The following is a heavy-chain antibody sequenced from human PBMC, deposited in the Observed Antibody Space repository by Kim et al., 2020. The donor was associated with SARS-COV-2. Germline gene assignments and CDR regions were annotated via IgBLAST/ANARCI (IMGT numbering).Heavy chain of an antibody. Sequence: GGSLRLSCAASGFTFSSYSMNWVRQAPGKGLEWVSYISSSSSTIYYADSVKGRFTISRDNAKNSLYLQMNSLRAEDTAVYYCARVRYSSSRSSYGMDVWGQGTTVTVSS. V-gene: IGHV3-48*04. CDR3: ARVRYSSSRSSYGMDV. J-gene: IGHJ6*02. CDR1: GFTFSSYS. D-gene: IGHD6-13*01. CDR2: ISSSSSTI.